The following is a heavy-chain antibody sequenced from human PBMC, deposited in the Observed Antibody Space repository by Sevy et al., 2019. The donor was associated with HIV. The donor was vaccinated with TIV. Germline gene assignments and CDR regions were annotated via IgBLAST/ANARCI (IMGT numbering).Heavy chain of an antibody. Sequence: SETLSLTCTVSGGSISSSSYYWGWVRQPPGKGLEWIGYIYYSGTTYYNPSLKSRVTISVDTSKNQFSLKLSSVTAADTAVYYCSTLGTTVPTSPKYGMDVWGQGTTVTVSS. CDR1: GGSISSSSYY. V-gene: IGHV4-39*01. CDR2: IYYSGTT. D-gene: IGHD4-17*01. CDR3: STLGTTVPTSPKYGMDV. J-gene: IGHJ6*02.